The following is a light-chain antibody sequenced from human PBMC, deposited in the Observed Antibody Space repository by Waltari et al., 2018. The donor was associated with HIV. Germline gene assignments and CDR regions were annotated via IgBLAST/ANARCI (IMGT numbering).Light chain of an antibody. CDR3: MQGLQNPRT. V-gene: IGKV2-28*01. J-gene: IGKJ1*01. CDR2: LGS. CDR1: QSLLHSNGYNY. Sequence: DIVMTQSPLSLPVTPGEPASISCRSSQSLLHSNGYNYLDWYLQRPGQPPQLLIYLGSTRAPGVPDRFGGSGSDTEFTLKISRVEAEDIGVYYCMQGLQNPRTFGQGTKVEIK.